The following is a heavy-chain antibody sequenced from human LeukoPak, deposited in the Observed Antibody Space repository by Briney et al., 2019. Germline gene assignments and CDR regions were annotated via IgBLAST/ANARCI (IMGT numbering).Heavy chain of an antibody. CDR3: ARGPPYYDFWSGNNWFDP. Sequence: PPETLSLTCTVSGGSISSYYWSWIRQPAGKGLEWIGRIYTSGSTNYNPSLKSRVTMSVDTSKNQFSLKLSSVTAADTAVYYCARGPPYYDFWSGNNWFDPWGQGTLVTVSS. CDR1: GGSISSYY. CDR2: IYTSGST. D-gene: IGHD3-3*01. J-gene: IGHJ5*02. V-gene: IGHV4-4*07.